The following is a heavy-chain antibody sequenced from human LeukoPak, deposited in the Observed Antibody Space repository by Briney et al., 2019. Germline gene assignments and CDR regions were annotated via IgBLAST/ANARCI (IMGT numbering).Heavy chain of an antibody. D-gene: IGHD2-2*01. CDR1: GGSISSGTYY. Sequence: SETLSLTCTASGGSISSGTYYWSWIRQPAGKGLEWIGRIYTSGSINSNPSLKSRVTIPVDTSKNQFSLKLSSVTSADTAVYYCARMPAAVNYYYYYVDVWGKGTTVTVSS. V-gene: IGHV4-61*02. CDR3: ARMPAAVNYYYYYVDV. J-gene: IGHJ6*03. CDR2: IYTSGSI.